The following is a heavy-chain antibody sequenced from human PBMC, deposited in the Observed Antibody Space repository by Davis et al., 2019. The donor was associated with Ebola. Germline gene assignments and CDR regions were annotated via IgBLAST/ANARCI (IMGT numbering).Heavy chain of an antibody. CDR3: ARETHYGDYFDDYYYYGMDV. Sequence: ASVKVSCKASGYTFTYRYLHWVRQAPGQALEWMGWMNPNSGNTGYAQKFQGRVTMTRNTSISTAYMELSSLRSEDTAVYYCARETHYGDYFDDYYYYGMDVWGKGTTVTVSS. V-gene: IGHV1-8*02. J-gene: IGHJ6*04. D-gene: IGHD4-17*01. CDR1: GYTFTYRY. CDR2: MNPNSGNT.